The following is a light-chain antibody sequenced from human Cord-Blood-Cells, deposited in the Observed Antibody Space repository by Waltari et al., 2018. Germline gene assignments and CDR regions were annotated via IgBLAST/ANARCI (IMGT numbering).Light chain of an antibody. V-gene: IGKV3-11*01. Sequence: DIVLTQSPATLSLSPGERATLSCRASQSVSSYLAWYQQKPGQAARLLIYDASNRATCIPARFSGSGSGTDFTLTISSLEPEDFAVYYCQQRSSWPPFTFGPGTKVDIK. CDR1: QSVSSY. CDR2: DAS. J-gene: IGKJ3*01. CDR3: QQRSSWPPFT.